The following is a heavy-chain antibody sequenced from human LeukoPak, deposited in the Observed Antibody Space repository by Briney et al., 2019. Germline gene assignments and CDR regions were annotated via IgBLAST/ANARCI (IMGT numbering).Heavy chain of an antibody. CDR3: ASTHYDSGGDGY. V-gene: IGHV4-4*07. CDR2: IYISGST. J-gene: IGHJ4*02. CDR1: GGSIRSYY. D-gene: IGHD3-22*01. Sequence: SETLSLTCTVSGGSIRSYYWSWIRQLAGKGLEWIGRIYISGSTNHNPSLKSRVTMSIDTSKNQFSLKLTSVTAADTAVYYCASTHYDSGGDGYWGQGTLVTVSS.